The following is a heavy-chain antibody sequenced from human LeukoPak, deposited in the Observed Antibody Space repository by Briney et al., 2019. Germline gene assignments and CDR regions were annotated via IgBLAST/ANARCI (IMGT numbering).Heavy chain of an antibody. CDR2: INQDVSVK. Sequence: GGSLRLSCAASAFTFTTYWMSWVRQAPGKGLEWVANINQDVSVKYYVDSVRGRFTISRDNAKNSLYLQINSLRFEDTAVYYCARIGYSSSSFDYWGQGTQVTVSS. J-gene: IGHJ4*02. CDR3: ARIGYSSSSFDY. CDR1: AFTFTTYW. D-gene: IGHD2-2*03. V-gene: IGHV3-7*01.